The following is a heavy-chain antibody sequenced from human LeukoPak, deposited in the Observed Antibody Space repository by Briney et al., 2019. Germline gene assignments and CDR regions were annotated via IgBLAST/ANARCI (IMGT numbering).Heavy chain of an antibody. CDR1: GFTFSSYA. D-gene: IGHD3-3*01. CDR3: AKWGLDDFWSGTFMLDY. CDR2: ISGSGGST. Sequence: QPGGSLRLSCAASGFTFSSYAMSWVRQAPGKGLEWVSAISGSGGSTYYADSVKGRFTISRDNSKNTLYLQMNSLRAEDTAVYYCAKWGLDDFWSGTFMLDYWGQGTLVTVSS. J-gene: IGHJ4*02. V-gene: IGHV3-23*01.